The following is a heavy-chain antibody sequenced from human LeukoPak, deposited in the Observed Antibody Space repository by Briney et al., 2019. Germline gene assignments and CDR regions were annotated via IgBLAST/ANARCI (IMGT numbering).Heavy chain of an antibody. J-gene: IGHJ4*02. CDR3: ARQENSGSYGVGY. CDR2: IYPGDFDT. D-gene: IGHD1-26*01. CDR1: GCSFTNYW. Sequence: GESLKISCKASGCSFTNYWIGWVRQMPGKGLEWLGIIYPGDFDTRYSPSFQGQVTISADKSDSTAYLRWSSLKASDIAMYYCARQENSGSYGVGYWGQGTLVTVSS. V-gene: IGHV5-51*01.